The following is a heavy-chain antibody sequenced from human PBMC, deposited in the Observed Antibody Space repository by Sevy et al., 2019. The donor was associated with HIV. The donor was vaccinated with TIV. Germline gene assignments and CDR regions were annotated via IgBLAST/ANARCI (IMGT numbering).Heavy chain of an antibody. CDR3: ARGGGRTDWGLDV. J-gene: IGHJ6*02. D-gene: IGHD1-1*01. CDR2: ISYSGST. Sequence: SETLSLTCTVSGGSISSYYWSWIRQPPGKGLEWIGYISYSGSTNVNPSLRSRVTISIDTSKNQFSLRLSSVSAADTAVYYCARGGGRTDWGLDVWGPGTTVTVSS. V-gene: IGHV4-59*01. CDR1: GGSISSYY.